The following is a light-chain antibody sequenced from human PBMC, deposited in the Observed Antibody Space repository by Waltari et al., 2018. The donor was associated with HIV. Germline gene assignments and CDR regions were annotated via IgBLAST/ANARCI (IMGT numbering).Light chain of an antibody. J-gene: IGKJ1*01. Sequence: DIQMTQSPSSLSASVGDRVTITCRASPGISNYLAWYQQKPGKVPKLLIYAASTLQSGAPSRFSGSRSGTDFTLTISSLQPEDVATYYCQKYNSAPWTFGQWTKVEIK. CDR2: AAS. V-gene: IGKV1-27*01. CDR1: PGISNY. CDR3: QKYNSAPWT.